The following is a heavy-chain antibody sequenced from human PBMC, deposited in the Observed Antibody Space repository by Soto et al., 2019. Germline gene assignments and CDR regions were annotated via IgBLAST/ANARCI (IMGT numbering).Heavy chain of an antibody. CDR2: ISGSGGYT. CDR3: AKDSPPPFPRMDV. V-gene: IGHV3-23*01. J-gene: IGHJ6*04. CDR1: GFTFFAYA. Sequence: PGGSLRLSCAASGFTFFAYAMTWVRQAPGKGLEWVSTISGSGGYTYYADSVKGRVTISRDSSKNTLYLEIHSLRAEDTAIYYCAKDSPPPFPRMDVWGXGTTVPVSS.